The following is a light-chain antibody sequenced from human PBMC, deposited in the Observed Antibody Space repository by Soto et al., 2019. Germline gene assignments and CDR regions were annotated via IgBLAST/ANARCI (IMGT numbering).Light chain of an antibody. Sequence: SYELTQPLSVSVALGQTARITCGGSNIGSKSVHWYQKRPGQAPVVVMYRDYYRPSEIPERFSGSNSGNTATLTISRAQAGDEADYYCQVWDSTTAVLFGGGTKLTVL. J-gene: IGLJ2*01. CDR1: NIGSKS. CDR3: QVWDSTTAVL. CDR2: RDY. V-gene: IGLV3-9*01.